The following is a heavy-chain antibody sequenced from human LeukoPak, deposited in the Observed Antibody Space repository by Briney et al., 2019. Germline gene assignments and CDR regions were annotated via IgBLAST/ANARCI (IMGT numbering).Heavy chain of an antibody. Sequence: GRSLRLSCAASGFTFSSYGMHWVRQAPGKGLEWVAVISYDGSNKYYADSVKGRFTISRANYQYTLYLQTNSLRAEDTAVCYCAKFASSDSSMDFWGQGTTVTVSS. V-gene: IGHV3-30*18. J-gene: IGHJ6*02. CDR1: GFTFSSYG. D-gene: IGHD6-6*01. CDR3: AKFASSDSSMDF. CDR2: ISYDGSNK.